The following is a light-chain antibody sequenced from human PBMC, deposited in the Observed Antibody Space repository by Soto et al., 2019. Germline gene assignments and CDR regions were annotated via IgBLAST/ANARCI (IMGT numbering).Light chain of an antibody. Sequence: QSVLTQPASVSGSPGQSITISCTGTSSDVGAYNFVSWYQHHPDKAPKVVIYDVANRPSGVSYRFSASKSGNTASLTISGLQAEDEADYYCMSFTSSNTYLFGTGTKVTVL. CDR3: MSFTSSNTYL. J-gene: IGLJ1*01. CDR2: DVA. CDR1: SSDVGAYNF. V-gene: IGLV2-14*03.